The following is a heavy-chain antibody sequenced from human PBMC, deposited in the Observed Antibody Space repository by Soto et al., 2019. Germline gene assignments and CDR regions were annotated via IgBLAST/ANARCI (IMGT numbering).Heavy chain of an antibody. J-gene: IGHJ5*02. D-gene: IGHD3-9*01. CDR3: ARHGIRYLPGWFDP. V-gene: IGHV4-39*01. CDR1: GGSISSSSYY. Sequence: QLQLQESGPGLVKPSETLSLTCTVSGGSISSSSYYWGWIRQPPGKGLEWIGSIYYSGSTYYNPSLKSRVTISVDTSKNQFSLKLSSVTAADTAVYYCARHGIRYLPGWFDPWGQGTLVTVSS. CDR2: IYYSGST.